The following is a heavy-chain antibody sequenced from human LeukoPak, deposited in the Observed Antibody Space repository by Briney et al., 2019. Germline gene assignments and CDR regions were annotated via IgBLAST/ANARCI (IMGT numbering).Heavy chain of an antibody. Sequence: GGSLRLSCAVSGFTFSSYSMNWVRQALGKGLEWVSSISSSSSYIYYADSVKGRFTISRDNSKNTLYLQMNSLRAEDTAVYYCARWLQNADDYWGQGTLVTVSS. CDR1: GFTFSSYS. V-gene: IGHV3-21*04. CDR3: ARWLQNADDY. J-gene: IGHJ4*02. CDR2: ISSSSSYI. D-gene: IGHD5-24*01.